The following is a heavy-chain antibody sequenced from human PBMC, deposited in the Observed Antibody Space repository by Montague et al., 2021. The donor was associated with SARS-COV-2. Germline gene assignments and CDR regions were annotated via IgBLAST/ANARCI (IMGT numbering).Heavy chain of an antibody. D-gene: IGHD6-13*01. Sequence: SGNSFSQPSLKSRITMAVDTSKNQFSLKLSSVTAADTAIYYCARVFSSWYVGWFDPWGQGTLVTVS. J-gene: IGHJ5*02. CDR2: SGNS. CDR3: ARVFSSWYVGWFDP. V-gene: IGHV4-55*01.